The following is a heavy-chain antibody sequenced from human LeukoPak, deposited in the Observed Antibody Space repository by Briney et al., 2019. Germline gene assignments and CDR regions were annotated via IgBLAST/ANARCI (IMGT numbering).Heavy chain of an antibody. CDR1: GGSISNYF. V-gene: IGHV4-59*01. CDR3: VRGGSGVLYNWVGWFDP. Sequence: SETLSLTCTVSGGSISNYFWTWMRQPPGKGLEWIACMDYSGSANYNPALKSRVTISVDMSKNQFSLKLSSMTPADTAVYYCVRGGSGVLYNWVGWFDPWGQGTLVTVSS. J-gene: IGHJ5*02. CDR2: MDYSGSA. D-gene: IGHD3-10*01.